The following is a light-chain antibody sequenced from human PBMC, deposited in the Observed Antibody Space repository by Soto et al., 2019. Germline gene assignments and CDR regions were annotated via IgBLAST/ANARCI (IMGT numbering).Light chain of an antibody. Sequence: IVLTQSPGTLSMSPGEGGTLSCRASQSLSSRSLAWYQQKPGQAPRLVISGASSRAADIPDRFSGIVSGTDGTLTLNRLETEDGSVYDCQQLDSSPRTFGQGTKVDIK. CDR3: QQLDSSPRT. CDR1: QSLSSRS. V-gene: IGKV3-20*01. CDR2: GAS. J-gene: IGKJ1*01.